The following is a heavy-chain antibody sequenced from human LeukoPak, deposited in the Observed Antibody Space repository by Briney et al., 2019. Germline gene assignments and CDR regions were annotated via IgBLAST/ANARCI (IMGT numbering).Heavy chain of an antibody. Sequence: GGSLRLSCAASGFTFSSYSMNWVRQAPGKGLEWVSSISSSSSYIYYADSVKGRFTISRDNAKNSLYLQMNSLRAEATAVYDCARGRRITIFGMVSYYFDYWGQGTLVT. V-gene: IGHV3-21*01. J-gene: IGHJ4*01. CDR1: GFTFSSYS. D-gene: IGHD3-3*01. CDR3: ARGRRITIFGMVSYYFDY. CDR2: ISSSSSYI.